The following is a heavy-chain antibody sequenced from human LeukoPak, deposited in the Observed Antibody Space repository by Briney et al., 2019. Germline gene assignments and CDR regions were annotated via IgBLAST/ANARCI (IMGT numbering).Heavy chain of an antibody. J-gene: IGHJ5*02. CDR1: GGTFSSYA. CDR2: IIPIFGTA. Sequence: ASVKASCKASGGTFSSYAISWVRQAPGQGLEWMGGIIPIFGTANYAQKFQGRVTITADKSTSTAYMELSSLRSEDTAVYYCARGTYYYDSSGYYYYWFDPWGQGTLVTVSS. D-gene: IGHD3-22*01. CDR3: ARGTYYYDSSGYYYYWFDP. V-gene: IGHV1-69*06.